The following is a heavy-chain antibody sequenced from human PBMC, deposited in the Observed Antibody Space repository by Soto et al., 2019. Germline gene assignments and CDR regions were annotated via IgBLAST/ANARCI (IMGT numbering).Heavy chain of an antibody. D-gene: IGHD1-26*01. Sequence: GASVKVSCKASGYTFTIYYMHWVRQAPGQGLEWMGIINPSGGSTSYAQKFQGRVTMTRDTSTSTVYMELSSLRSEDTAVYYCARALGATTGQHWGQGTLVTVSS. V-gene: IGHV1-46*03. J-gene: IGHJ1*01. CDR1: GYTFTIYY. CDR3: ARALGATTGQH. CDR2: INPSGGST.